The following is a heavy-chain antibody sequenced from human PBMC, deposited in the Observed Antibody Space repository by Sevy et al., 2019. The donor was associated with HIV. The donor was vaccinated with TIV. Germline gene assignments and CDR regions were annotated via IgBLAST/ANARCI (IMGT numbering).Heavy chain of an antibody. Sequence: GGSLRLSCAASGFTFSNAWMSWVRQAPGKGLEWVGRIKSKTDGGTTDYAAPVKGRFTISRDDSKNTLYLQMNSLKTGDTAVYYCTTVFSSSGSGYYYYYYMDVWGKGTTVTVSS. V-gene: IGHV3-15*01. CDR1: GFTFSNAW. J-gene: IGHJ6*03. D-gene: IGHD6-13*01. CDR3: TTVFSSSGSGYYYYYYMDV. CDR2: IKSKTDGGTT.